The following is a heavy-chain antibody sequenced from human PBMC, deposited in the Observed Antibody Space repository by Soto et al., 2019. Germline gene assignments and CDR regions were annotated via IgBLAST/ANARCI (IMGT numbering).Heavy chain of an antibody. CDR1: GFTFSSYS. J-gene: IGHJ4*02. V-gene: IGHV3-30*18. D-gene: IGHD3-22*01. CDR2: ISYDGSNI. CDR3: VKNSPDMLVVPNGGFDF. Sequence: QVQLVESGGGVAQSGRSLRLSCAASGFTFSSYSMHWVRQAPGKGLEWVAVISYDGSNIYYGDSVKGRFTISRDNSKNTLYLQMNSLRGEDTAVYYCVKNSPDMLVVPNGGFDFWGQGAQVRVSS.